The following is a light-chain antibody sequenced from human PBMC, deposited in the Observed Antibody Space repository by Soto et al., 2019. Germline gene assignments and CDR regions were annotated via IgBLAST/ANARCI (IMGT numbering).Light chain of an antibody. V-gene: IGKV1-33*01. CDR1: QTTRNN. Sequence: IPVPHSPPSRSESVGERVTITCRATQTTRNNLNWYQVKPGKAPKLLIYDGSNLEIGVPSRFGGSASGTDFTFTISGLQPEDVATYYCQQYESLPYTFGQGTK. CDR3: QQYESLPYT. J-gene: IGKJ2*01. CDR2: DGS.